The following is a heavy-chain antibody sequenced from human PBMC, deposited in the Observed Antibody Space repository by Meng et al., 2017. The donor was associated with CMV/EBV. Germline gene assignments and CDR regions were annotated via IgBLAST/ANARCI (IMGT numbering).Heavy chain of an antibody. D-gene: IGHD2-15*01. CDR2: ISSSSSYI. J-gene: IGHJ4*02. CDR3: ARDLGYCSGGSCYSYYFDY. V-gene: IGHV3-21*01. CDR1: GFTFSSYW. Sequence: GESLKISCAASGFTFSSYWMNWVRQAPGKGLEWVSSISSSSSYIYYADSVKGRFTISRDNAKNSLYLQMNSLRAEDTAVYYCARDLGYCSGGSCYSYYFDYWGQGTLVTVSS.